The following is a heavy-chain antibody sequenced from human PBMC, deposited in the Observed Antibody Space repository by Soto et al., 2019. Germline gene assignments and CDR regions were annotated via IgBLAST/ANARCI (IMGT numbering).Heavy chain of an antibody. V-gene: IGHV4-59*01. CDR3: ARGRGATRGRSNWFDP. CDR1: GGSISSYY. D-gene: IGHD1-26*01. CDR2: IYYSGST. Sequence: QVQLQESGPGLVKPSETLSLTFTVSGGSISSYYWSWIRQPPGKGLEWIGYIYYSGSTNYNPSLKSRVTISVDTSKNQFSLKLSSVTAADTAVYYCARGRGATRGRSNWFDPWGQGTLVTVSS. J-gene: IGHJ5*02.